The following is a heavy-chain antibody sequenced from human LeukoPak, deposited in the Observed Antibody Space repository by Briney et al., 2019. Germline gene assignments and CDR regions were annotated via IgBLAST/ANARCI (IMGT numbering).Heavy chain of an antibody. D-gene: IGHD1-7*01. J-gene: IGHJ4*02. Sequence: SETLSLTCAVYGGSFSGYYWSWIRQPPGKGLEWIGEINHSGSTNYNPSLKSRVTTSVDTSKNQFSLKLSSVTAADTAVYYCARVGITGTTPFDYWGQGTLVTVSS. V-gene: IGHV4-34*01. CDR1: GGSFSGYY. CDR3: ARVGITGTTPFDY. CDR2: INHSGST.